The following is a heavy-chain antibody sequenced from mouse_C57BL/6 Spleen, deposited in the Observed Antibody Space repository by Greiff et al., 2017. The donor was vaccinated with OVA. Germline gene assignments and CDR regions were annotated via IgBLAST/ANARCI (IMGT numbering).Heavy chain of an antibody. V-gene: IGHV5-17*01. CDR3: ARVANWEYYNAMDY. D-gene: IGHD4-1*01. Sequence: EVKLMESGGGLVKPGGSLKLSCAASGFTFSDYGMHWVRQSLEKGLEWVAYISSGCSTIYSADSVKGRFSIPCDNAKNTLFLQMTRLRSKDTDMYYCARVANWEYYNAMDYWGQGTSVTVSS. J-gene: IGHJ4*01. CDR2: ISSGCSTI. CDR1: GFTFSDYG.